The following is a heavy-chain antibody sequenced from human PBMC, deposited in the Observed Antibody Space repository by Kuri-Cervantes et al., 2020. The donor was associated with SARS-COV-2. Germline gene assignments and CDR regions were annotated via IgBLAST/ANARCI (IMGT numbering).Heavy chain of an antibody. J-gene: IGHJ6*02. CDR2: ISSSSSPI. Sequence: GESLKISCAASGFTGNTYSMNWVRQVPGKGLEWLSYISSSSSPIFYANSVKGRFTISRDNVENSLYLQMNSLRPQDTAVYYCVREGFGSSSHNYGMDVWGQGTTVTVSS. D-gene: IGHD6-6*01. CDR3: VREGFGSSSHNYGMDV. CDR1: GFTGNTYS. V-gene: IGHV3-48*01.